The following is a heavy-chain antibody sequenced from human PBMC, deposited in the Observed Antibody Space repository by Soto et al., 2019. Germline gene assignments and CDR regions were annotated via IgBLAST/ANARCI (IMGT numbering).Heavy chain of an antibody. CDR3: GPWPYYYYGMDV. J-gene: IGHJ6*02. CDR1: GYTFTSYD. CDR2: MNPNGVNT. V-gene: IGHV1-8*01. Sequence: QVQLVQSGAEVKKPGASVKVSCKASGYTFTSYDINWVRQATGQGLEWMGWMNPNGVNTGYAQKFQVRVTVTRNTSISTAYMELSSLRSEDTAVYYCGPWPYYYYGMDVWGQGTTVTVSS.